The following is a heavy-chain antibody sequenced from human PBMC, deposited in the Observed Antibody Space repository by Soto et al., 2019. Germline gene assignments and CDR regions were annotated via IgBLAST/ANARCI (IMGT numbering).Heavy chain of an antibody. CDR3: ARDLAAAAAQYRYYYYGMDV. J-gene: IGHJ6*02. CDR2: IWYDGSNK. Sequence: QVQLVESGGGVVQPGRSLRLSCAASGFTFSSYGMHWVRQAPGKGLEWVAVIWYDGSNKYYADSVKGRFTISRDNSKNTLYLQMNSLRAEDTAVYYCARDLAAAAAQYRYYYYGMDVWGQGTTVTVSS. V-gene: IGHV3-33*01. D-gene: IGHD6-13*01. CDR1: GFTFSSYG.